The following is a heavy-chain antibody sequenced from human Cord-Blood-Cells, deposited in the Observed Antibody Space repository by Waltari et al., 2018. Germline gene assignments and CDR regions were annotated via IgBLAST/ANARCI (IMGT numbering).Heavy chain of an antibody. Sequence: QVQLVQSGAEVKKPGASVKVPCTASGYTFTGYYMHWVRQAPGQGLEWMGRINPNSGGTNYAQKFQGRVTMTRDTSISTAYMELSRLRSDDTAVYYCAIHLIAARPHYFDYWGQGTLVTVSS. V-gene: IGHV1-2*06. CDR2: INPNSGGT. CDR3: AIHLIAARPHYFDY. CDR1: GYTFTGYY. D-gene: IGHD6-6*01. J-gene: IGHJ4*02.